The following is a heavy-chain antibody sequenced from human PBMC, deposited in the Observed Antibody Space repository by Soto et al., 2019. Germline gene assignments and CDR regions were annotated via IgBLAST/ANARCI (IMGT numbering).Heavy chain of an antibody. D-gene: IGHD3-22*01. J-gene: IGHJ6*02. V-gene: IGHV4-39*01. CDR3: ARQRIVVVITTKYYYGMDV. CDR1: GGSISSSSYY. Sequence: SETLSLTCTVSGGSISSSSYYWGWIRQPPGKGLEWIGSIYYSGSTYYNPSLKSRVTISVDTSKNQFSLKLSSVTAADTAVYYCARQRIVVVITTKYYYGMDVWGQGTTVTVS. CDR2: IYYSGST.